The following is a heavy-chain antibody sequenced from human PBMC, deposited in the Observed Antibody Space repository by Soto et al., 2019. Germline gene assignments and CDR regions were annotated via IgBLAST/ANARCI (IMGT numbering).Heavy chain of an antibody. CDR1: GGSFSGYY. CDR2: INHSGST. CDR3: ARGRQWLVLKHYYYYGMDV. V-gene: IGHV4-34*01. J-gene: IGHJ6*02. D-gene: IGHD6-19*01. Sequence: QVQLQQWGAGLLKPSETLSLTCAVYGGSFSGYYWSWIRQPPGKGLEWSGEINHSGSTNYNPSLKSRVTISVDTSKNQFSLKLSSVTAADTAVYYCARGRQWLVLKHYYYYGMDVWGQGTTVTVSS.